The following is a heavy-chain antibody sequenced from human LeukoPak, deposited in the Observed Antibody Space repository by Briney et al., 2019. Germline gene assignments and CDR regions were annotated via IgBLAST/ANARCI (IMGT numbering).Heavy chain of an antibody. CDR3: ARDRYYDFWSGYQFDP. CDR1: GCTFSSYA. CDR2: IIPIFGTG. V-gene: IGHV1-69*05. J-gene: IGHJ5*02. D-gene: IGHD3-3*01. Sequence: SVKVSCKASGCTFSSYAISLVRHAPGQGLEWMGRIIPIFGTGNYAQKFQGRVTITTDESTSTAYMELRNLRTDDTAVKYCARDRYYDFWSGYQFDPRGQGTLVTVSS.